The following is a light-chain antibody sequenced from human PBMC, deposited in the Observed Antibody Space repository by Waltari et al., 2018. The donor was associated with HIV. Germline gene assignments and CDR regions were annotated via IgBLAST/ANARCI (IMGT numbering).Light chain of an antibody. CDR1: SSNIGSTY. CDR3: AAWDDSLSRPV. Sequence: QSVLTQPPSASGTPGQRVTISCSGSSSNIGSTYVNCYRHLPGTAPELLMYRTNQRPAGVPDRFSASKSGPSDSLAITGPQSEDEAHYYCAAWDDSLSRPVFGGGTRLTVL. V-gene: IGLV1-47*01. CDR2: RTN. J-gene: IGLJ3*02.